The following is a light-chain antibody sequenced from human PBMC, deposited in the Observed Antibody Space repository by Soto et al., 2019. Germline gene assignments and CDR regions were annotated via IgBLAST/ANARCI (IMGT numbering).Light chain of an antibody. CDR3: MQALQTQFT. CDR2: LGS. V-gene: IGKV2-28*01. J-gene: IGKJ3*01. CDR1: QSLLHSNGYNY. Sequence: DIVMTQSPLSLPVTPGEPASTSCRPSQSLLHSNGYNYLDWYLQKPGQSPQLLIYLGSNRASGVPDRVSGSGSGKYFTLKISRVEAEDVGVYYFMQALQTQFTFGPGTKVDIK.